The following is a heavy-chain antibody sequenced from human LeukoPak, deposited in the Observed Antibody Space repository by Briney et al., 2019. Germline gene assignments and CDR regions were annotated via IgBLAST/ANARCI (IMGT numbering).Heavy chain of an antibody. Sequence: GGSLRLSCAASGFTFSSHEMNWVRQPPGKGLEWVSYISSGGSTIYYADSVKGRFTVSRNNAKNSLYLQMNSLRAEDTALYYCARDVWFDPWGQGTLVTVSS. V-gene: IGHV3-48*03. CDR3: ARDVWFDP. CDR2: ISSGGSTI. CDR1: GFTFSSHE. J-gene: IGHJ5*02.